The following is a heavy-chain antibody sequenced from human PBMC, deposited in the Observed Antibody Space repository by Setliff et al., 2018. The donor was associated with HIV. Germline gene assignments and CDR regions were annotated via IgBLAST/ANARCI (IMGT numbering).Heavy chain of an antibody. D-gene: IGHD1-1*01. CDR1: GDSVSSNSAA. V-gene: IGHV6-1*01. J-gene: IGHJ3*02. CDR3: ARDSGVSSNSNDAFDI. CDR2: TYYRSKWYS. Sequence: SPTLSLACAISGDSVSSNSAAWNWIRQSPSSGLEWLGRTYYRSKWYSDYTVSVKRRITINPDTSKNQFSLQLNPVTPEDTAVYYCARDSGVSSNSNDAFDIWGQGTMVTVSS.